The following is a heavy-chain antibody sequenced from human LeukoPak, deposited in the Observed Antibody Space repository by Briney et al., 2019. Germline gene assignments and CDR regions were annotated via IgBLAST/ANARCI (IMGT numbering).Heavy chain of an antibody. CDR3: AKVRLERIHLYYFDY. CDR1: GFTFTSYA. CDR2: ISYDGSNK. D-gene: IGHD5-18*01. Sequence: GGSLRLSCVVSGFTFTSYAVHWVRQAPGKGLEWVALISYDGSNKYYADSVKGRFTISRDNSKNTLYLQMNSLRAEDTAVYYCAKVRLERIHLYYFDYWGQGTLVTVSS. V-gene: IGHV3-30-3*01. J-gene: IGHJ4*02.